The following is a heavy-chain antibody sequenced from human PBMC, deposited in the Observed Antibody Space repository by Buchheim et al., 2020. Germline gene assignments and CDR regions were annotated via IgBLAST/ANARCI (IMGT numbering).Heavy chain of an antibody. CDR1: GDSISSSNYY. J-gene: IGHJ4*02. Sequence: QLQLQESGPGLVKPSETLSLTCTVSGDSISSSNYYWGWIRQPPGKGLEWIGSIYYSGSTYYNPSLKSRVTISVDTSKNQFSLKLSSVTAADTAVYYCARHLYSSSAEFDYWGQGTL. CDR2: IYYSGST. D-gene: IGHD6-6*01. V-gene: IGHV4-39*01. CDR3: ARHLYSSSAEFDY.